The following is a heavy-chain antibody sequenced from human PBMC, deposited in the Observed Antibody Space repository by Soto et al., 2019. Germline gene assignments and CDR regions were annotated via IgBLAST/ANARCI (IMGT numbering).Heavy chain of an antibody. J-gene: IGHJ5*02. Sequence: PSETLSLTCTVSGGSISSYYWSWIRQPPGKGLEWIGYIYYSGSTNYNPSLKSRVTISVDTSKNQFSLKLSSVTAADTAVYYCAREGAGGGTSLGNWFDPWGQGTLVTVSS. CDR2: IYYSGST. CDR1: GGSISSYY. CDR3: AREGAGGGTSLGNWFDP. D-gene: IGHD2-2*01. V-gene: IGHV4-59*01.